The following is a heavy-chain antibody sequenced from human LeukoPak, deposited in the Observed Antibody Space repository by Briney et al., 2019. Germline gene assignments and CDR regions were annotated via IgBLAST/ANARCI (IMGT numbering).Heavy chain of an antibody. CDR2: ISSNGRSS. CDR1: GFTFSSYA. J-gene: IGHJ6*02. CDR3: ARVSTYESSGYPYYYYAMDV. V-gene: IGHV3-64*01. D-gene: IGHD3-22*01. Sequence: GGSLRLSCADSGFTFSSYAMHWVGQAPGKGLEYVSAISSNGRSSYYAHSVNRRFTISRDNSKNTLYLQMGSLRAEDMAVYYCARVSTYESSGYPYYYYAMDVWGQGTTVTVSS.